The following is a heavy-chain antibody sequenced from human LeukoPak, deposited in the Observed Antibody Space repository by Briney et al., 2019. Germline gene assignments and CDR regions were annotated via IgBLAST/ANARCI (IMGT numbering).Heavy chain of an antibody. CDR1: GASISSGSYY. D-gene: IGHD2-15*01. CDR2: IYYSGTT. V-gene: IGHV4-39*07. CDR3: ARVRAARRVVEYYYYYMDV. Sequence: SETLSLTCTVSGASISSGSYYWVWIRQPPGKGLEWIGTIYYSGTTYYNPSLKSRVTMSVDTSKNQFSLKLSSVTAADTAVYYCARVRAARRVVEYYYYYMDVWGKGTTVTVSS. J-gene: IGHJ6*03.